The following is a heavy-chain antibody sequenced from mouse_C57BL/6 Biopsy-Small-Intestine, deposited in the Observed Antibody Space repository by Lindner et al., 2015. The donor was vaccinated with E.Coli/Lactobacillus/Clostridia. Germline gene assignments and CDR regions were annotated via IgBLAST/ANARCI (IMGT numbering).Heavy chain of an antibody. V-gene: IGHV1-42*01. CDR3: ARSHAEGDF. Sequence: VQLQESGPELVKPGASVKISCKASGYSFTGYFINWVKQSPEKSLEWIGKINPTTGGTTYNQKFKAKATLTVDTSSSTAYIQFKNLTSEDSAVYYCARSHAEGDFWGQGTTLTISS. J-gene: IGHJ2*01. CDR2: INPTTGGT. CDR1: GYSFTGYF.